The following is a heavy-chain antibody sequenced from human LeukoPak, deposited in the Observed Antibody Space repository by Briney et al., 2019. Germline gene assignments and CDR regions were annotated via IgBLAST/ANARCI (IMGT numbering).Heavy chain of an antibody. J-gene: IGHJ6*03. CDR2: IKKDGSEK. Sequence: GGSLRLSCVVSGFSFSDYLMSWVRQAPGKGLEWVANIKKDGSEKYYVDSVKGRFTISRDNAKNSLYLQMNSLRAEDTAVYYCAREGCFCSRCFSSYPSLYLYYLDVLGKRTTVTVSS. V-gene: IGHV3-7*01. D-gene: IGHD3-3*01. CDR3: AREGCFCSRCFSSYPSLYLYYLDV. CDR1: GFSFSDYL.